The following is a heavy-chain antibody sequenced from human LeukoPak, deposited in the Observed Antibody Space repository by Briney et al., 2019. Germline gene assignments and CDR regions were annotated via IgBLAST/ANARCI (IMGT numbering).Heavy chain of an antibody. CDR1: GFTFSRHA. CDR2: LSGTGGST. V-gene: IGHV3-23*01. D-gene: IGHD3-22*01. Sequence: GGSLRLSCEASGFTFSRHAMSWVRQAPGKGLEWVSSLSGTGGSTYYADSVKGRLTVSRDNAKNSVYLQMNSLRAEDTAVYYCARYDSSDYYFDYWGQGTLVTVSS. J-gene: IGHJ4*02. CDR3: ARYDSSDYYFDY.